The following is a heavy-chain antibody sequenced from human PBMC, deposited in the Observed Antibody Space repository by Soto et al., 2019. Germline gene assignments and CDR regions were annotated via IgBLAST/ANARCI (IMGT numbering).Heavy chain of an antibody. J-gene: IGHJ4*02. CDR3: ARDSCPRPSCLDY. V-gene: IGHV3-33*01. CDR2: IQSDGSKQ. D-gene: IGHD2-2*01. CDR1: GFTFYKYG. Sequence: QVQLAESGGAVVQPGRSLRLSCAASGFTFYKYGMHWVRQAPGKGLEWVAAIQSDGSKQYYGDSVKGRFTISRDDSKNTVYLHMNSLRDEDTAVFYCARDSCPRPSCLDYWGQGTLVIVSS.